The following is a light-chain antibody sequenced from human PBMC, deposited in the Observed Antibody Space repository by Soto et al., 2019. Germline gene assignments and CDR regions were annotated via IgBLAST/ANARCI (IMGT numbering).Light chain of an antibody. V-gene: IGKV3-20*01. J-gene: IGKJ4*01. Sequence: EIVLTQSPGTLSLSPGERATLSCRASQSVRSSYFAWYQQKPGQAPRVLIFGASTRATGVPDRFSGSGSGTDFTLTISRLEPVDFALYYCQQYGISPLTFGGGTKVEIK. CDR2: GAS. CDR3: QQYGISPLT. CDR1: QSVRSSY.